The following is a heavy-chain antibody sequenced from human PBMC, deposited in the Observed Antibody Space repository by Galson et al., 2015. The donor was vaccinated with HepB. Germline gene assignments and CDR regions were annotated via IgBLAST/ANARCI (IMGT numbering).Heavy chain of an antibody. D-gene: IGHD6-13*01. CDR3: ARGRKQLVLGWYFDL. J-gene: IGHJ2*01. CDR1: GGSFSGYY. V-gene: IGHV4-34*01. CDR2: INHSGST. Sequence: LSLTCTVYGGSFSGYYWSWIRQPPGKGLEWIGEINHSGSTNYNPSLKSRVTISVDTSKNQFSLKLSSVTAADTAVYYCARGRKQLVLGWYFDLWGRGTLVTVSS.